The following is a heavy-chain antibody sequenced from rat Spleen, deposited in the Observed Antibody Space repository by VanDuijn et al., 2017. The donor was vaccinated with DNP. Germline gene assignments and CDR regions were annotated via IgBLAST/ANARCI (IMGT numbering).Heavy chain of an antibody. Sequence: EVQLVESGGDLVQSGRSLKLLCAASGFTFSAYYMAWIRQAPTKGLEWVAYIRYDGGSTKYGDSVKGRFTISRDNAKNTLYLQMNSLRSEDMATYYCARWNSGHFDYWGQGVMVPVSS. V-gene: IGHV5-22*01. D-gene: IGHD4-3*01. CDR1: GFTFSAYY. J-gene: IGHJ2*01. CDR2: IRYDGGST. CDR3: ARWNSGHFDY.